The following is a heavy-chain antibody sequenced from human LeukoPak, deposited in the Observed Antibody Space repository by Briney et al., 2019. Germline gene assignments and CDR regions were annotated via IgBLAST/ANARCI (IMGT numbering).Heavy chain of an antibody. Sequence: GGSLRLSCAASGFTFSSYSMNWVRQAPGKGLEWVSSISSSSSYIYYADSVKGRFTISRDNAKNSLYLQMNSLRAEDTAVYYCARYDILTGNTGIDYWGQGTLVTVSS. J-gene: IGHJ4*02. CDR1: GFTFSSYS. CDR3: ARYDILTGNTGIDY. D-gene: IGHD3-9*01. CDR2: ISSSSSYI. V-gene: IGHV3-21*01.